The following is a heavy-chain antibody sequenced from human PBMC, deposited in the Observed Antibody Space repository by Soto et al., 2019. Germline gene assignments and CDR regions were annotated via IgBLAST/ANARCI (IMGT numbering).Heavy chain of an antibody. CDR3: ARRWGDYFDY. V-gene: IGHV4-61*01. CDR1: GGSVSSGSYY. Sequence: PSETLSLTCTVSGGSVSSGSYYWSWIRQPPGKGLEWIGYIYYSGSTYYNPSLKSRVTISVDTSKNQFSLKVSSVTAADTAVYYCARRWGDYFDYWGQGTLVTVS. J-gene: IGHJ4*02. D-gene: IGHD3-16*01. CDR2: IYYSGST.